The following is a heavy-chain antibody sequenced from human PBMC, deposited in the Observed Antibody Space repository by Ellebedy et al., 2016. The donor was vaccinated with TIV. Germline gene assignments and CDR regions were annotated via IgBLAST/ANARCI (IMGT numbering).Heavy chain of an antibody. V-gene: IGHV1-18*01. CDR2: TSSYNGDT. D-gene: IGHD6-19*01. J-gene: IGHJ3*02. CDR1: GYTFTSFR. Sequence: AASVKVSCKASGYTFTSFRINWVRQAPGQGLEWVGRTSSYNGDTNYVPKLQGRVTMTTDTSTSTAYLDLWSLRSDDTAVYYCAREPVAGNAFDIWGQGTMVTVSS. CDR3: AREPVAGNAFDI.